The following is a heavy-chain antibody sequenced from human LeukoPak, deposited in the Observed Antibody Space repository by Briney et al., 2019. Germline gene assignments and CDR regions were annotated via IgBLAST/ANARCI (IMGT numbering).Heavy chain of an antibody. Sequence: GASVTVSCKASGYPFNNYDINWVRQAPGQGLEWMGWMNPHSGKTGYAQNFQGRVTMTRDTSISTAYMELSSLRSEDTAVYYCARLSSHYGDYKVDPWGQGTLVTVSS. CDR3: ARLSSHYGDYKVDP. D-gene: IGHD4-17*01. J-gene: IGHJ5*02. V-gene: IGHV1-8*01. CDR1: GYPFNNYD. CDR2: MNPHSGKT.